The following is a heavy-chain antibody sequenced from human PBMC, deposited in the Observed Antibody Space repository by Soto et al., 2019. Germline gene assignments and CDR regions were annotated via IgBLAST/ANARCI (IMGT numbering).Heavy chain of an antibody. CDR3: AKDRGRWLRTGTYSDY. Sequence: PGGSLRLSCAASGFTFDDYAMHWVRQAPGKGLEWVSLISWDGGSTYYADSVKGRFTISRDNSKNSLYLQMNSLRAEDTALYYCAKDRGRWLRTGTYSDYWGQGTLVTVSS. V-gene: IGHV3-43D*04. CDR2: ISWDGGST. D-gene: IGHD1-1*01. J-gene: IGHJ4*02. CDR1: GFTFDDYA.